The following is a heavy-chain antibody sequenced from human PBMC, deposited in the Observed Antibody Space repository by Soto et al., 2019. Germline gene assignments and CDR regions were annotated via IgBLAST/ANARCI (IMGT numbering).Heavy chain of an antibody. CDR1: GFTFSTYW. J-gene: IGHJ4*02. V-gene: IGHV3-74*01. Sequence: GGSLRLSCAASGFTFSTYWMHWVRQVPGKGLVWVSHIDNDGISTTYADSVKGRFTISRDNSKNTLYLQMNSLRAEDTAVYYCACSLYYYDTSGYYLGQGTLVTVSS. D-gene: IGHD3-22*01. CDR2: IDNDGIST. CDR3: ACSLYYYDTSGYY.